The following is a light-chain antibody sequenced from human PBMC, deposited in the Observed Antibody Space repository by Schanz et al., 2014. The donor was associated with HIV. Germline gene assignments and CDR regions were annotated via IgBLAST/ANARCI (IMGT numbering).Light chain of an antibody. J-gene: IGKJ5*01. Sequence: DVQMTQSPSSLSASIGDTVTITCRASQGISKHFAWYQQKPGKVPKLLIHSTSILQSGVPSRFSGSGSGTDFTLTISSLQTEDSATYFCQQTYNFPSITFGQGTRLDIK. CDR3: QQTYNFPSIT. CDR1: QGISKH. CDR2: STS. V-gene: IGKV1-27*01.